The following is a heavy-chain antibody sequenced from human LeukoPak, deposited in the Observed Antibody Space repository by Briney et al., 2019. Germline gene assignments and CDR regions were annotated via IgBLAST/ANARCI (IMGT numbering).Heavy chain of an antibody. CDR3: ARDGSWGDYQFYFYMDV. J-gene: IGHJ6*03. D-gene: IGHD2-2*01. CDR2: ISASGDYI. CDR1: GFTFRSFA. V-gene: IGHV3-23*01. Sequence: GGSLRLSCEASGFTFRSFAMSWVRQAPGKGLEWLSGISASGDYIYNADSVKGRFTISRDNSKNTLYIEINSLRAEHTAVYYCARDGSWGDYQFYFYMDVWGKGTTVTVSS.